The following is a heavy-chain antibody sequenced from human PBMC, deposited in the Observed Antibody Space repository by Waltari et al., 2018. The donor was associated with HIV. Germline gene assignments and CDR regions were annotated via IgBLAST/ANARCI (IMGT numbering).Heavy chain of an antibody. CDR3: ARDFRGYGSGSYYDYYGMDV. J-gene: IGHJ6*02. Sequence: QVQLVESGGGVVQPGRSLRLSCAASGFTFSSYGMHWVRPAPGKGLAWVAVIWYDGSNKYYADSVKGRFTISRDNSKNTLYLQMNSLRAEDTAVYYCARDFRGYGSGSYYDYYGMDVWGQGTTVTVSS. CDR1: GFTFSSYG. D-gene: IGHD3-10*01. CDR2: IWYDGSNK. V-gene: IGHV3-33*01.